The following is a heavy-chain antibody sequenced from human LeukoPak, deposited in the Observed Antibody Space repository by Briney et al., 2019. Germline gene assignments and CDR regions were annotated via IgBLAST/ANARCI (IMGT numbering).Heavy chain of an antibody. CDR1: GFTFSSYW. J-gene: IGHJ4*02. Sequence: GGSLRLSCAASGFTFSSYWMSWVRQAPGKGVEWVATIRQDGSQKYYVDSVKGRFTISRDNAKNSLYLQMNSLRAEDTAVYYCARESGSVTSEVDFDYWGQGTLVTVSS. CDR2: IRQDGSQK. D-gene: IGHD4-17*01. CDR3: ARESGSVTSEVDFDY. V-gene: IGHV3-7*01.